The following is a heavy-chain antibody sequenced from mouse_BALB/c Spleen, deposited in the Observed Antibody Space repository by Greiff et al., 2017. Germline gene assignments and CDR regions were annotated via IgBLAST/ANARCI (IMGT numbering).Heavy chain of an antibody. CDR2: SRNKANDYTT. Sequence: EVQLVESGGGLVQPGGSLRLSCATSGFTFSDFYMEWVRQPPGKRLEWIAASRNKANDYTTEYSASVKGRFIVSRDTSQSILYLQMNALRAEDTAIYYCARDDPIYYDYDGAMDYWGQGTSVTVSS. J-gene: IGHJ4*01. CDR1: GFTFSDFY. V-gene: IGHV7-1*02. CDR3: ARDDPIYYDYDGAMDY. D-gene: IGHD2-4*01.